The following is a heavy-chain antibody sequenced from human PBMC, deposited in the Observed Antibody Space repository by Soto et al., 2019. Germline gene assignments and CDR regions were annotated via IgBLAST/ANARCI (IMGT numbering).Heavy chain of an antibody. V-gene: IGHV4-4*02. D-gene: IGHD2-15*01. CDR3: ARGTWGGYCSGGSCYSFDY. CDR1: SGSISSSNW. CDR2: IYHSGST. Sequence: SETLSLTCAVSSGSISSSNWWRWVRQPPGKGLEWIGEIYHSGSTNYNPSLKSRVTISVDKSKNQFSLKLSSVTAADTAVYYCARGTWGGYCSGGSCYSFDYWGQGTLVTVSS. J-gene: IGHJ4*02.